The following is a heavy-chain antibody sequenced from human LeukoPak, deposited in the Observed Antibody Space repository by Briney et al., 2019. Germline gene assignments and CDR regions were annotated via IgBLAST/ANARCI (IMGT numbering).Heavy chain of an antibody. J-gene: IGHJ4*02. CDR1: GGSLASSNW. D-gene: IGHD7-27*01. V-gene: IGHV4-4*02. Sequence: PSETLSLTCAVSGGSLASSNWWTWVRQPPGKGLEWIGEMYNSGNTNYNPSLKSRVTISVDTSKNQFSLKLTSVTAADTAVYYCASLGSHDSWGQGTLVTVSS. CDR2: MYNSGNT. CDR3: ASLGSHDS.